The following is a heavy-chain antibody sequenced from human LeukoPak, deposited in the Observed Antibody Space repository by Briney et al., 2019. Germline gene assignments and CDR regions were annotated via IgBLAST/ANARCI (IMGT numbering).Heavy chain of an antibody. CDR3: ARDRRGAATAGTVDY. CDR2: ISYSGST. D-gene: IGHD6-13*01. Sequence: SETLSLTCTVSGGSVSSGNYYWSWIRQPPGKGLEWIGYISYSGSTNYNPSLKSRVTVSVDTSKNQFPLNLSSVTAADTAVYYCARDRRGAATAGTVDYWGQGTLVTVSS. J-gene: IGHJ4*02. V-gene: IGHV4-61*01. CDR1: GGSVSSGNYY.